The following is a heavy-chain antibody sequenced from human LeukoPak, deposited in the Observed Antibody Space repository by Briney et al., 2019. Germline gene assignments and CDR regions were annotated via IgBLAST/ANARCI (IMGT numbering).Heavy chain of an antibody. J-gene: IGHJ4*02. CDR1: GYTFTGYY. V-gene: IGHV1-2*02. CDR3: ARVVTIFGVVINDDY. CDR2: INPNSGGT. D-gene: IGHD3-3*01. Sequence: ASVTVSCKASGYTFTGYYMHWVRQAPGQGLEWMGWINPNSGGTNYAQKFQGRVTITRDTSISTAYMELSRLRSDDTAVYYCARVVTIFGVVINDDYWGQGTLVTVSS.